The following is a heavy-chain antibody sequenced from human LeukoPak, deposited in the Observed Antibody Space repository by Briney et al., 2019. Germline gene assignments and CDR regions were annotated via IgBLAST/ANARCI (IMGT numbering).Heavy chain of an antibody. CDR1: GGSISSYY. Sequence: SETLSLTCTVSGGSISSYYWSWIRQPAGEGLEWIRRIYSSGSTNYKPSLKSRVTMSAGTSKNQFSLKLSSVTAADTAVYYCARESRAKEPYHNYYYMDVWGKGNTVTVSS. D-gene: IGHD1-14*01. V-gene: IGHV4-4*07. CDR3: ARESRAKEPYHNYYYMDV. CDR2: IYSSGST. J-gene: IGHJ6*03.